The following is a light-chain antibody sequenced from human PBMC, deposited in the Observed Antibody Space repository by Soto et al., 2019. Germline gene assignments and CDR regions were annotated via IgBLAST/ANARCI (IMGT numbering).Light chain of an antibody. Sequence: EIVLTQSPGTLSLSPGERATLSCRASQSVNSNFFAWYQQKPGQAPRLLIYGVSTRATGIPDRFSGSGSGTDFTLTISRLEPEDFAIYYCQQYGSSPRTFGQGTKLEIK. CDR1: QSVNSNF. CDR3: QQYGSSPRT. J-gene: IGKJ2*01. V-gene: IGKV3-20*01. CDR2: GVS.